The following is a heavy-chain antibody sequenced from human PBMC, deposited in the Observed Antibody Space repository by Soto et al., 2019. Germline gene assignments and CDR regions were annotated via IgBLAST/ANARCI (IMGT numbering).Heavy chain of an antibody. J-gene: IGHJ4*02. V-gene: IGHV1-18*01. CDR3: AGGRDGDY. Sequence: QVQLVQSGAEVKKPGASVKVSCKASGYTFTTYGISWVRQAPGQGLEWVGWISAYSGNTKYAQKLQGRVTVTTDTSTSTAYMEVRSLGSDDTAVYYCAGGRDGDYWGQGTLVTTSS. CDR2: ISAYSGNT. CDR1: GYTFTTYG.